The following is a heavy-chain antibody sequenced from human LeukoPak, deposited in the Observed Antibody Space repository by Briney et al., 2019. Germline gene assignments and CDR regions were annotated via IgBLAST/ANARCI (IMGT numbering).Heavy chain of an antibody. CDR3: ARGIAARPLDY. J-gene: IGHJ4*02. V-gene: IGHV4-59*11. Sequence: PSETLSLTCTVSGGSISSHYWSWIRQPPGKGLEWIGYIYYSGSTNYNPSLKSRVTISVDTSKNQFSLKLSSVTAADTAVYYCARGIAARPLDYWGQGTLVTVSS. CDR2: IYYSGST. CDR1: GGSISSHY. D-gene: IGHD6-6*01.